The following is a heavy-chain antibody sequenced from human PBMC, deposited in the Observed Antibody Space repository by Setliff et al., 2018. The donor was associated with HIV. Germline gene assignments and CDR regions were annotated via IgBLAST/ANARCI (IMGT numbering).Heavy chain of an antibody. Sequence: SETLSLTCTVPSGSFSPDTYNWNWIRQTPGKGLEWIGTFFNSGSISYNPSLGSRVTMSIDTSKDQFSLMLSPVTAADTAVYYCASGWVRQSRTFGGVSVLPPFDYWGQGTLVTVSS. CDR3: ASGWVRQSRTFGGVSVLPPFDY. CDR2: FFNSGSI. D-gene: IGHD3-16*02. CDR1: SGSFSPDTYN. V-gene: IGHV4-61*01. J-gene: IGHJ4*02.